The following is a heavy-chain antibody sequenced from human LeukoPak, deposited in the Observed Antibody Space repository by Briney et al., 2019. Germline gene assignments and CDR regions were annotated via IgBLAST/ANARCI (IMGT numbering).Heavy chain of an antibody. V-gene: IGHV3-20*04. CDR3: ARGSVQLWLRDTYYYMDV. J-gene: IGHJ6*03. Sequence: GYLRLSCAASGFTFDDYAMNWVRQVPGRGLEWVSGINWNGRITEYADSVKDRFTISRQNTKNSLYLYMNNLGGEDTALYFCARGSVQLWLRDTYYYMDVWGKGTTVTVSS. D-gene: IGHD5-18*01. CDR1: GFTFDDYA. CDR2: INWNGRIT.